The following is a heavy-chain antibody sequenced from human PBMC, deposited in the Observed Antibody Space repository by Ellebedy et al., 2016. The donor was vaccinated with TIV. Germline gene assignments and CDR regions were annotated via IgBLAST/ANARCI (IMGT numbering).Heavy chain of an antibody. Sequence: GESLKISCAASGFTFSGYYMSWIRQAPGKGLEWVSYISSSSSYTNYADSVKGRFTISRDNAKNSLYLQMNSLRAEDTAVYYCSRLGGVRGACYWFDPWGQGTLVTVSS. J-gene: IGHJ5*02. CDR2: ISSSSSYT. CDR1: GFTFSGYY. CDR3: SRLGGVRGACYWFDP. V-gene: IGHV3-11*03. D-gene: IGHD3-10*01.